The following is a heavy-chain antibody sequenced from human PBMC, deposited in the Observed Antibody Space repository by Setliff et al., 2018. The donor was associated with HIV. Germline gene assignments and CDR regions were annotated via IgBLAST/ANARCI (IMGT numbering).Heavy chain of an antibody. CDR3: VRRDGRLLNGFDF. V-gene: IGHV5-51*01. CDR1: GSSFSTYW. Sequence: LGESLKISCKTSGSSFSTYWVGWVRQMPGKGLEWLGILYPGDSDTRYSPSFQGQVTMSVDKSISTAYLQWDNLKATDTAIYYCVRRDGRLLNGFDFWGQGTMVTVSS. D-gene: IGHD2-21*02. J-gene: IGHJ3*01. CDR2: LYPGDSDT.